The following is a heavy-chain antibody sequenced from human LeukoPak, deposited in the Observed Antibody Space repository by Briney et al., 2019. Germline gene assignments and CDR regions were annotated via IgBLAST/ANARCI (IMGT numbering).Heavy chain of an antibody. D-gene: IGHD2-2*02. Sequence: GESRRLSCETSGFTFTNYAMSWVRPAPGKGLEWVSAFSTLPGRTYNADSVRGRFTISRDTSKNNLSLQISSRRVEDTAIYYCAKDHLLCTSTSCYIDYFDSWGQGTLVSVSP. CDR3: AKDHLLCTSTSCYIDYFDS. V-gene: IGHV3-23*05. CDR2: FSTLPGRT. CDR1: GFTFTNYA. J-gene: IGHJ4*02.